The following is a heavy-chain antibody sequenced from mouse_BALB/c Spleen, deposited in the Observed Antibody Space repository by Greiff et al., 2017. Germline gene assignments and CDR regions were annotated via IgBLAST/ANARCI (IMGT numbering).Heavy chain of an antibody. V-gene: IGHV1-26*01. J-gene: IGHJ2*01. Sequence: EVQLHQSGPELVKPGASVTMSCKASGYTLTDYYMTWVTQSHGKSLEWIGDIHPNNGGTNYNQKFKGKATLTVYKSSRTAYMQLNSLTSEVSAVYFFAIGYYYGSRVPLDYWGPGTTLTVSS. D-gene: IGHD1-1*01. CDR1: GYTLTDYY. CDR2: IHPNNGGT. CDR3: AIGYYYGSRVPLDY.